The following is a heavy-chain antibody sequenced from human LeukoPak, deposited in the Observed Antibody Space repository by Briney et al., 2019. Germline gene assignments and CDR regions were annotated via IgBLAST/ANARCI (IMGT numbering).Heavy chain of an antibody. Sequence: QAGGSLRLSCAASGFTFSSYAMSWVRQAPGKGLEWVSAISGSGGSTYYADSVKGRFTISRDNSKNTLYLQMNSLRAEDTAIYYCAKGRDSSTSCYESWGQGTLVTVSS. CDR1: GFTFSSYA. D-gene: IGHD2-2*01. CDR2: ISGSGGST. J-gene: IGHJ4*02. CDR3: AKGRDSSTSCYES. V-gene: IGHV3-23*01.